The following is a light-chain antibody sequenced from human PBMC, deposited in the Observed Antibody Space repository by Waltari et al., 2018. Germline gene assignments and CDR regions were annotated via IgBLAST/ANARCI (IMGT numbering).Light chain of an antibody. J-gene: IGKJ1*01. CDR2: DTS. CDR1: QSVRNN. V-gene: IGKV3D-15*01. Sequence: DIVMTQSPVTLSVSPGESATLSCRASQSVRNNLAWYQQKPGQAPRLLIYDTSARATGVPARFSGSGSGTQFTLTISSLQSEDFALYYCQQYDYWPRTFGQGTKVDVK. CDR3: QQYDYWPRT.